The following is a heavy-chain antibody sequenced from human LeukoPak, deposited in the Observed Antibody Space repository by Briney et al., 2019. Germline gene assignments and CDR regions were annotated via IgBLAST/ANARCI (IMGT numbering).Heavy chain of an antibody. CDR3: TRENRPFCPFAF. J-gene: IGHJ4*02. CDR1: GGSIDITNY. Sequence: PSETLSLTCSVSGGSIDITNYWSWVRQAPGRGLEWIGEISHDGTTNYNSSLRSRVAMSFDRANNQFSLSLTSVTAADTAVYYCTRENRPFCPFAFWGQGVLVTVSS. V-gene: IGHV4-4*02. D-gene: IGHD2/OR15-2a*01. CDR2: ISHDGTT.